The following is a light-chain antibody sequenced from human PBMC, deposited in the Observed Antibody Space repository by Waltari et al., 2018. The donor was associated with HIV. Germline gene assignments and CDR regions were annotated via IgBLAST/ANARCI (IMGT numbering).Light chain of an antibody. J-gene: IGKJ5*01. CDR2: DAA. CDR1: QSVRSH. Sequence: EFVLTHSPATLSLSQGERAPASCRPSQSVRSHLAWYQHKPRQTPRILIHDAANRASGIAARCSGSRSGTDFNLTISSREPEDFAIYYCEQRANRPSITFGQGTRLEIK. CDR3: EQRANRPSIT. V-gene: IGKV3-11*01.